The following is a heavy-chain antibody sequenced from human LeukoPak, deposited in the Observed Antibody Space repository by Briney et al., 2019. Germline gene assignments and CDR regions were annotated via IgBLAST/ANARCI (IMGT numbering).Heavy chain of an antibody. V-gene: IGHV1-8*01. Sequence: ASVKVSCKASGYTFPSYDINWVRQAPGQGLEWMGWMNPNSGNTGYAQKFQGRVTMTRNTSISTAYMELSSLRSEDTAVYYCARGWGYYGSGSFVPLGMDVWGQGTTVTVSS. CDR1: GYTFPSYD. D-gene: IGHD3-10*01. J-gene: IGHJ6*02. CDR3: ARGWGYYGSGSFVPLGMDV. CDR2: MNPNSGNT.